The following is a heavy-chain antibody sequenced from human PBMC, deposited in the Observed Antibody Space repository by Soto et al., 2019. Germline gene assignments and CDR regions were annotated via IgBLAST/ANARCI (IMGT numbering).Heavy chain of an antibody. CDR3: ARDPLAFWTSYCFDP. CDR2: ISAYDGKT. Sequence: QVQLLQSGAEVKEPGASVKVSCKTSGYTFNTYGINWVRQAPGQGLELMGWISAYDGKTTYAEKFQGRVTMTTDTSTSTAYMALRSLRSDDTAIYYCARDPLAFWTSYCFDPWGQGAPVTVSS. V-gene: IGHV1-18*01. J-gene: IGHJ5*02. D-gene: IGHD3-3*01. CDR1: GYTFNTYG.